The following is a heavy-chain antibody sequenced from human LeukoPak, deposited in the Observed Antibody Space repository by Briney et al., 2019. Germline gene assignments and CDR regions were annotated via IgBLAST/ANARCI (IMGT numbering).Heavy chain of an antibody. J-gene: IGHJ4*02. CDR2: FDPEDGET. CDR3: ARERYYGSSGYYYDYFDY. V-gene: IGHV1-24*01. Sequence: ASVKVSCKVSGYTLTELSMHWVRQAPGKGLEWMGGFDPEDGETIYAQKFQGRVTMTEDTSTDTAYMELRSLRSDDTAVYYCARERYYGSSGYYYDYFDYWGQGTLVTVSS. CDR1: GYTLTELS. D-gene: IGHD3-22*01.